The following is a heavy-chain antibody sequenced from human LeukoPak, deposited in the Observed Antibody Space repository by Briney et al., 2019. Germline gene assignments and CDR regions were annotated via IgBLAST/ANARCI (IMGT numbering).Heavy chain of an antibody. J-gene: IGHJ6*03. Sequence: ASVKVSCKVSGYTLTELSMHWVRQAPGKGLEWMGGFDPEDGETIYAQKFQGRVTMTEDTSTDTAYMELSSLRSEDTAVYYCATGTPNIPSYIRSDYYYYMDVWGKGTTVTVSS. D-gene: IGHD2-2*02. CDR2: FDPEDGET. V-gene: IGHV1-24*01. CDR3: ATGTPNIPSYIRSDYYYYMDV. CDR1: GYTLTELS.